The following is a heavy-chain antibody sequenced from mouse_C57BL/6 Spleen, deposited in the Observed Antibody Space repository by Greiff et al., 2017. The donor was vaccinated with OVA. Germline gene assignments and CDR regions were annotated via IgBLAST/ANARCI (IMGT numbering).Heavy chain of an antibody. CDR1: GFTFSSYA. D-gene: IGHD1-1*01. V-gene: IGHV5-4*01. Sequence: EVLLVESGGGLVKPGGSLTLSCAASGFTFSSYAMSWVRQTPEQRLEWVGTINAGGSSTYYPDNVKGRFTISRDNANNNLHLKMRHLKSEDTAMDYRARASYYYGSSFDYWGQGTTLTVSS. J-gene: IGHJ2*01. CDR3: ARASYYYGSSFDY. CDR2: INAGGSST.